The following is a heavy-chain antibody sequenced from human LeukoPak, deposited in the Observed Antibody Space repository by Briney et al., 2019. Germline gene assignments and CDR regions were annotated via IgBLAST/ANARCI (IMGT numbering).Heavy chain of an antibody. Sequence: GGSLRLSCAASGLTFSTYAMSWVRQAPGKGPEWVSCISGSGGTTYYADSVKGRFTISRDNSRSTLYLQMNSLRAEDTALYYCAKDRKVFELWGRGTLVTVSS. CDR1: GLTFSTYA. J-gene: IGHJ2*01. CDR3: AKDRKVFEL. CDR2: ISGSGGTT. V-gene: IGHV3-23*01.